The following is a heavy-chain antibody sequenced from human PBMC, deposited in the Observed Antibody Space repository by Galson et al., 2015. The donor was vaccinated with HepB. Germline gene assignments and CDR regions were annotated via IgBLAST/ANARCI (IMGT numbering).Heavy chain of an antibody. J-gene: IGHJ6*03. Sequence: QSGAEVKKPGESLKISCQGSGYTFTSHWIGWVRQMPGKGLEWMGIINLGDSDTRYSPSFQGQVTISADKSIGTVYLQWSSLKASDTAIYYCARQKDEQQLVPSRYYYHYYCMDVWGKGTTVTVSS. CDR3: ARQKDEQQLVPSRYYYHYYCMDV. D-gene: IGHD6-13*01. CDR2: INLGDSDT. CDR1: GYTFTSHW. V-gene: IGHV5-51*01.